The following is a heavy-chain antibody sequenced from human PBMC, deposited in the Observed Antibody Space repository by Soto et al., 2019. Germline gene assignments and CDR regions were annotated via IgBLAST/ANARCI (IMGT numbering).Heavy chain of an antibody. J-gene: IGHJ4*02. CDR3: EYCSDLYGAFCAHFAY. D-gene: IGHD2-21*01. CDR2: TYYRSKWYN. Sequence: SQTLSLTCAISGDSVSSNSAAWNWIRQSPSRGLEWLGRTYYRSKWYNDYAVSVKSRITINPDTSKNQISLQLNSVTPEDTAVPYCEYCSDLYGAFCAHFAYWALGILVIVSS. V-gene: IGHV6-1*01. CDR1: GDSVSSNSAA.